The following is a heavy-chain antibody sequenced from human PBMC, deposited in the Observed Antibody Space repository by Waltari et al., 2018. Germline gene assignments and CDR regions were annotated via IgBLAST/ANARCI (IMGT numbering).Heavy chain of an antibody. V-gene: IGHV1-8*01. CDR3: ARGTLVELYYYYGMDV. Sequence: QVQLVQSGAEVKKPGASVKVYCKASGYTSTSYDINWVRQAPGQGLEWMGWMNPNSGNTGYAQKFQGRVTMTRNTSISTAYMELSSLRSEDTAVYYCARGTLVELYYYYGMDVWGQGTTVTVSS. CDR1: GYTSTSYD. J-gene: IGHJ6*02. CDR2: MNPNSGNT. D-gene: IGHD1-26*01.